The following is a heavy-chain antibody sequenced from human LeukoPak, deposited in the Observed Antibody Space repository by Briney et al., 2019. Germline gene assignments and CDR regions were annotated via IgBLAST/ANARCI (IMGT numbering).Heavy chain of an antibody. Sequence: PGGSLRLSCAASGFTFSSYAMHWVCQAPGKGLEWVAVISYDGSNKYYADSVKGRFPISRDNSKNTLYLQMNSLRAEDTAVYYCAKAVVRGVQSSFDCGGQGTLVTVSS. CDR2: ISYDGSNK. D-gene: IGHD3-10*01. CDR1: GFTFSSYA. CDR3: AKAVVRGVQSSFDC. J-gene: IGHJ4*02. V-gene: IGHV3-30*04.